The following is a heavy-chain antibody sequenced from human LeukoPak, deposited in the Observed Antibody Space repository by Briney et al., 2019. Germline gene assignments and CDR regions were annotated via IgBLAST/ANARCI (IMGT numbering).Heavy chain of an antibody. CDR2: IFYSGGT. J-gene: IGHJ5*02. V-gene: IGHV4-39*01. CDR3: ARRGSGLDWFDP. CDR1: GGSLSSSSYY. D-gene: IGHD6-19*01. Sequence: SETLSLTCTVSGGSLSSSSYYWGWIRQPPGKGLEWIGSIFYSGGTYYSPSLKSRVTISVDTSNNQFSLKLSSVTAADTAVYYCARRGSGLDWFDPWGQGTLVTVSS.